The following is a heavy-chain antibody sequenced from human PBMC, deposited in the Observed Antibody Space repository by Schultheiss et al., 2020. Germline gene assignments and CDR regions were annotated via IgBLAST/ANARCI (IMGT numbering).Heavy chain of an antibody. V-gene: IGHV1-69*13. CDR3: ARGPLYGIPYFDY. D-gene: IGHD2/OR15-2a*01. CDR2: IIPIFGTA. CDR1: GGTFSSYA. J-gene: IGHJ4*02. Sequence: SVKVSCKASGGTFSSYAISWVRQAPGQGLEWMGGIIPIFGTANYAQKFQGRVTITADESTSTAYMELSSLRSEDMVVYYCARGPLYGIPYFDYWGQGILVTVSS.